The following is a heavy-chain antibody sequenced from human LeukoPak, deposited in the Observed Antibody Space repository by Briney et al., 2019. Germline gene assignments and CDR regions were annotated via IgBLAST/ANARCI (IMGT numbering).Heavy chain of an antibody. CDR1: GGSISSGGYY. CDR3: ARGSWYYDSSGPAPPAD. D-gene: IGHD3-22*01. CDR2: IYYSGST. Sequence: PSETLSLTCTVSGGSISSGGYYWSWIRQPPGKGLEWIGYIYYSGSTYYNPSLKSRVTISVDTSKNQFSLKLSSVTAADTAVYYCARGSWYYDSSGPAPPADWGQGTLVTVSS. V-gene: IGHV4-30-4*08. J-gene: IGHJ4*02.